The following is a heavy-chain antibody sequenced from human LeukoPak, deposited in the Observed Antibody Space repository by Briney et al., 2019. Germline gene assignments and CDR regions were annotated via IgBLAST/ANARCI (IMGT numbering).Heavy chain of an antibody. CDR3: ARGGGYCSSTSCSAGINWFDP. V-gene: IGHV1-2*02. J-gene: IGHJ5*02. Sequence: GASVTVSCKASGYTFTGYYMHWVRQAPGQGLEWMGWINPNSGGTNYAQKFQGRVTLTRDTSISTAYMELSRLRSDDTAVYYCARGGGYCSSTSCSAGINWFDPWGQGTLVTVSS. CDR2: INPNSGGT. CDR1: GYTFTGYY. D-gene: IGHD2-2*03.